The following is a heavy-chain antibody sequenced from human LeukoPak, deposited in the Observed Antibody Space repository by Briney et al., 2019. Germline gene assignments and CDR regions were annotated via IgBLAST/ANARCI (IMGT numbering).Heavy chain of an antibody. V-gene: IGHV3-74*01. Sequence: GGSLRLSCAASGFTFSTYWMHWVRQAPGKGLAWVSRITSDGRTTTYADSVKGRFTISRDNAKNTLFLQMNSLRAEDTAVYYCASYPGGRYCSGGSCYPIDPWGQGTLVTVSS. CDR1: GFTFSTYW. J-gene: IGHJ5*02. CDR2: ITSDGRTT. CDR3: ASYPGGRYCSGGSCYPIDP. D-gene: IGHD2-15*01.